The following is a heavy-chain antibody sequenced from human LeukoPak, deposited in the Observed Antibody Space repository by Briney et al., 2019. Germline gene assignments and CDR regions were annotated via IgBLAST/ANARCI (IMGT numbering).Heavy chain of an antibody. J-gene: IGHJ4*02. V-gene: IGHV4-34*01. CDR2: FHHSGKI. CDR1: GGSFTTYY. CDR3: ARGLSSGWVDF. Sequence: PSETLSLTCAVFGGSFTTYYWTWIRQPPGKGLEWIGEFHHSGKINYKPSLRGRVTISLDTSKNQFSLNLSSVTAADTAVYYCARGLSSGWVDFWGQGTLVTVSS. D-gene: IGHD6-19*01.